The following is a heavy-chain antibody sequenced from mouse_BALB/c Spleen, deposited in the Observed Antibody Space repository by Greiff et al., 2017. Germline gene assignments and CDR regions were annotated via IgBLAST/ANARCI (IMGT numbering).Heavy chain of an antibody. Sequence: EVQLVESGGGLVQPGGSRKLSCAASGFTFSSFGMHWVRQAPEKGLEWVAYISSGSSTIYYADTVKGRFTISRDNPKNTLFLQMTSLRSEDTAMYYCARRDYVDYWGQGTSVTVSS. V-gene: IGHV5-17*02. CDR3: ARRDYVDY. J-gene: IGHJ4*01. CDR2: ISSGSSTI. D-gene: IGHD1-1*02. CDR1: GFTFSSFG.